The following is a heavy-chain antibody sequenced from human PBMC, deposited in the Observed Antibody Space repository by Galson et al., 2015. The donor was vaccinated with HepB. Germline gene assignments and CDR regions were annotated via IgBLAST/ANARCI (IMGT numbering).Heavy chain of an antibody. CDR1: GFTFSSYG. CDR2: ISYDGSNK. J-gene: IGHJ6*02. D-gene: IGHD3-3*01. CDR3: ARGVYDFWSGYYAYPYAMDV. V-gene: IGHV3-30*03. Sequence: SLRLSCAASGFTFSSYGMHWVRQAPGKGLEWVAVISYDGSNKYYADSVKGRFTISRDNSKSTLYLQMNSLRADDTAVYYCARGVYDFWSGYYAYPYAMDVWGQGTTVTVSS.